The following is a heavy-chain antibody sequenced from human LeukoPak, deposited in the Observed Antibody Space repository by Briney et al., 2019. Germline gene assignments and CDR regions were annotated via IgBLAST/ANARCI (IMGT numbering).Heavy chain of an antibody. V-gene: IGHV3-23*01. CDR1: GITFSSYA. CDR2: ISGSGNST. D-gene: IGHD6-19*01. CDR3: AKGAGSSGWYPNDY. Sequence: PGGSLRLSCVASGITFSSYAMSWVRQAPGKGLGWVSVISGSGNSTYYADSVKGRFTVSRDNSRNTPYLQMNSLRAEDTAVYYCAKGAGSSGWYPNDYWGQGTLVTVSS. J-gene: IGHJ4*02.